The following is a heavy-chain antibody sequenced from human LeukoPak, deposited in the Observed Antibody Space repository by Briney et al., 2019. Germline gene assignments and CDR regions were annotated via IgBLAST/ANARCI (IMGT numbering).Heavy chain of an antibody. D-gene: IGHD3-3*01. CDR3: ARDEGVYDFWSGYPVNWYFDL. CDR1: GFTFSSYS. J-gene: IGHJ2*01. Sequence: PGGSLRLSCAASGFTFSSYSMNWVRQAPGKGLEWVSSISSSSSYIYYADSVKGRFTISRDNAKNSLYLQMNSLRAEDTAVYYCARDEGVYDFWSGYPVNWYFDLWGRGTLVTVSS. CDR2: ISSSSSYI. V-gene: IGHV3-21*01.